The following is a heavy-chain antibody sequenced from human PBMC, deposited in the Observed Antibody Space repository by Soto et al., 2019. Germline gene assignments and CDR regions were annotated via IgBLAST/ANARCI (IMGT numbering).Heavy chain of an antibody. J-gene: IGHJ6*02. CDR2: IYYSGTT. Sequence: PSETLSLTCSVSGASISSGGYYWSWIRQRPGKGLEWIGYIYYSGTTYYNPSLKSRVTISVDTTKNQFSLKLSSVTAADTAVYYCAVSGGGCGGFNYYGRDVWGQGTTVTVS. V-gene: IGHV4-31*03. CDR1: GASISSGGYY. CDR3: AVSGGGCGGFNYYGRDV. D-gene: IGHD2-21*01.